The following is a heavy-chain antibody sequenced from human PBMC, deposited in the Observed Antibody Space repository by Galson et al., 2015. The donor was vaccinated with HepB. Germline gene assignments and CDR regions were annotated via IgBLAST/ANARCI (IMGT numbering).Heavy chain of an antibody. V-gene: IGHV3-15*07. J-gene: IGHJ4*02. D-gene: IGHD3-9*01. Sequence: SLRLSCAASGFSFRSFGMHWVRQAPGQGLEWVGRIKSINDGGTTDYAPPVKGRFTISRDDSKNTQYLQMNSLKTEDTAVYYCVIDLSTTVIINSNFHSWGQGTLVTVSS. CDR1: GFSFRSFG. CDR3: VIDLSTTVIINSNFHS. CDR2: IKSINDGGTT.